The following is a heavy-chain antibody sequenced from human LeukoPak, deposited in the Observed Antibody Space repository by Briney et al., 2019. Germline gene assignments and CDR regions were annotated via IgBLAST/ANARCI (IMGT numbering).Heavy chain of an antibody. CDR3: TRDFYGIDY. D-gene: IGHD3-10*01. CDR2: INGDGSGT. J-gene: IGHJ4*02. Sequence: PGGSLRLSCAASGFAFTDYWMHWVRQAPGKGLGWVSRINGDGSGTSYADSVEGRFTSSRDNAKNTVYLQMNSLRAEDTAVYYCTRDFYGIDYWGQGTLVTVSS. V-gene: IGHV3-74*01. CDR1: GFAFTDYW.